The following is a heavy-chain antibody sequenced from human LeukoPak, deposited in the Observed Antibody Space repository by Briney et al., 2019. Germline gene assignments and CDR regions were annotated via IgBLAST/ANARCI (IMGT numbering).Heavy chain of an antibody. CDR2: IYYSGST. Sequence: PSETLSLTCTVSGGSISSYYWSWIRQPPGKGLEWIGYIYYSGSTNYNPSLKSRVTISVDTSKNQFSLKLSSVTAADTAVYYCARDPWEYYDSSGYRVAYFQHWGQGTLVTLSS. CDR1: GGSISSYY. D-gene: IGHD3-22*01. CDR3: ARDPWEYYDSSGYRVAYFQH. V-gene: IGHV4-59*01. J-gene: IGHJ1*01.